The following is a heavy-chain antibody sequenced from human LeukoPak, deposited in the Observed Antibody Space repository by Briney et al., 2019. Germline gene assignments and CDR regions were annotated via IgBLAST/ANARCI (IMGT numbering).Heavy chain of an antibody. CDR2: IYYSGST. CDR1: GGSISSHY. Sequence: SETLSLTCTVSGGSISSHYWSWIRQPPGKGLEWIGCIYYSGSTNYNPSLKSRVTISVDTSKNQFSLKLSSVTAADTAVYYCAREGYICSSTSCYRVFDYWGQGTLVTVSS. V-gene: IGHV4-59*11. D-gene: IGHD2-2*02. CDR3: AREGYICSSTSCYRVFDY. J-gene: IGHJ4*02.